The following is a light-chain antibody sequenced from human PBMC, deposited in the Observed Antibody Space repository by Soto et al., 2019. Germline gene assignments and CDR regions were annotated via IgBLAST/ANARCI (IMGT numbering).Light chain of an antibody. Sequence: DIQMTQSPSSLSASVGDRVTITCRASQSISSYLNWYQQKPGKAPKLLIYAASSLQSGVPSRFSGSGSGTDFNLTISSLQPEDFATNYCQQSYSTPQTFGQGTKVEIK. CDR3: QQSYSTPQT. CDR2: AAS. J-gene: IGKJ1*01. CDR1: QSISSY. V-gene: IGKV1-39*01.